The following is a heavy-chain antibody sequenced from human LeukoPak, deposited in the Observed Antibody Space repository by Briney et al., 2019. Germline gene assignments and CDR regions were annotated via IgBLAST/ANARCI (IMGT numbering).Heavy chain of an antibody. CDR2: IGSSSSYM. Sequence: PGGSLRLSCEASGFTFSRYSMNWVRQAPGKGLEWVSSIGSSSSYMYYADSVKGRFTISRDNAKNSLYLQMNSLRAEDTAVYYCARVAGGSGWYYFDYWGQGTLVTVSS. CDR3: ARVAGGSGWYYFDY. CDR1: GFTFSRYS. J-gene: IGHJ4*02. D-gene: IGHD6-19*01. V-gene: IGHV3-21*01.